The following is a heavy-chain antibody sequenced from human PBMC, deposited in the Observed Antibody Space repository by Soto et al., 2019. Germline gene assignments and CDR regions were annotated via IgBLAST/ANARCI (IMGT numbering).Heavy chain of an antibody. J-gene: IGHJ6*01. CDR3: ARDGATSLTTYFYGMDV. V-gene: IGHV3-48*02. Sequence: EVQLLESGGGLVQPGGSLRLSCAASGFTFSNYNMNWVRQAPGKGLEWVSYISSSGTTIYNADSVKGRFTISRDNVKNSMYLQMNSLRDEDKAVYFCARDGATSLTTYFYGMDVW. D-gene: IGHD1-1*01. CDR1: GFTFSNYN. CDR2: ISSSGTTI.